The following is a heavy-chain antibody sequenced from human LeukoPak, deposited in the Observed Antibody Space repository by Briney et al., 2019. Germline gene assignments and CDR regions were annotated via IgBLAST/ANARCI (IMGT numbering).Heavy chain of an antibody. CDR2: IRYDGSNK. V-gene: IGHV3-30*02. D-gene: IGHD5-12*01. CDR1: GFTFSSSA. J-gene: IGHJ4*02. CDR3: QGGYDF. Sequence: GGSLRLSCAASGFTFSSSAMHWVRQAPGKGLEWVAFIRYDGSNKFYADSVKGRFTISRDNSKTTLYLQMDSLRAEDTAVYYCQGGYDFWGQGTLVTVSS.